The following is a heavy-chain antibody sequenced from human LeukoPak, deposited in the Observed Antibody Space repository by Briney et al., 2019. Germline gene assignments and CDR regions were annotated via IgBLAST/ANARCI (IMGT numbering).Heavy chain of an antibody. Sequence: SETLSLTCTVSGGSISSYYWSWIRQPPGKGLEWIGYIYYSGSTNYNPSLKSRVTISVDTPKNQFSLKLSSVTAADTAVYYCARGGRWGYSSGSNPPYYFDYWGQGTLVTVSS. CDR2: IYYSGST. D-gene: IGHD6-19*01. CDR3: ARGGRWGYSSGSNPPYYFDY. CDR1: GGSISSYY. J-gene: IGHJ4*02. V-gene: IGHV4-59*08.